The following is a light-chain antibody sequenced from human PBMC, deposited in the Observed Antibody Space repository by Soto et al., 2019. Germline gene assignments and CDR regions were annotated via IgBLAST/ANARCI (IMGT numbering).Light chain of an antibody. CDR2: VAS. V-gene: IGKV3-20*01. CDR1: QSVSSNH. Sequence: EIVLTQSPGSLSLSPRERATLSCRASQSVSSNHLAWYQQKPGQPPRLLIYVASRRDSGIPDRFSGSGSGTDFTLTSSRMEPEDFAVYYCQQYGSSTYTFGQGTKVEIK. J-gene: IGKJ2*01. CDR3: QQYGSSTYT.